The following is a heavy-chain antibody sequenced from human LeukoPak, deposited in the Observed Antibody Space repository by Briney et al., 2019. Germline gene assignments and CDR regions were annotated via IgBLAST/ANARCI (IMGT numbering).Heavy chain of an antibody. CDR1: GSTFSNCA. CDR2: IKQDGGEI. J-gene: IGHJ4*02. CDR3: ARALDS. V-gene: IGHV3-7*03. Sequence: PGGSLRLSCAASGSTFSNCAMSWVRQAPGKGLEWVANIKQDGGEIYYVDSVKGRFTISRDNAKNSLYLQMNSLRAEDTAVYYCARALDSWGQGTLVTVSS.